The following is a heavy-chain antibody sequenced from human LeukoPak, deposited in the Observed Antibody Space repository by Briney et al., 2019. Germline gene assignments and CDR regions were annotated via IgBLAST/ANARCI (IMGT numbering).Heavy chain of an antibody. D-gene: IGHD1-26*01. V-gene: IGHV3-53*04. CDR1: GFTVSNNF. CDR2: IYSGGDT. J-gene: IGHJ4*02. Sequence: GGALRLSCAASGFTVSNNFMSWVRQAPGKGPESVSIIYSGGDTDYADSVKGRFAISRQNSQNTLYLQMNSLGIEDTAVYYCVKGTPGSRSVWGQGTLVTVSS. CDR3: VKGTPGSRSV.